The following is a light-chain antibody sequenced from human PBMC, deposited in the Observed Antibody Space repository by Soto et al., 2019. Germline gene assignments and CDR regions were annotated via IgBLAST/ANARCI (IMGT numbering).Light chain of an antibody. V-gene: IGLV2-23*02. J-gene: IGLJ1*01. CDR1: SSDVGSSNL. Sequence: QSALTQPASVSGSSGQSITFSCTGTSSDVGSSNLVSWYQQHPGKAPKLLIYEVSKRPSGVSNRFSGSKSGNTASLTISGLQAEDEADYYCCSYAGSSTHVFGTGTKVTVL. CDR3: CSYAGSSTHV. CDR2: EVS.